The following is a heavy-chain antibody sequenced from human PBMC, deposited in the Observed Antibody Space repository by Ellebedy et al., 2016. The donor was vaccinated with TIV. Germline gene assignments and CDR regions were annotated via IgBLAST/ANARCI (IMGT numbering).Heavy chain of an antibody. D-gene: IGHD5-18*01. CDR3: AREAPDSYGGGLDY. CDR1: GFTFSSYS. Sequence: GESLKISCAASGFTFSSYSMNWVRQAPGKGLEWVSYISSSSSTIYYADSVKGRFTISRDNAKNSLYLQMNSLRDEDTAVYYCAREAPDSYGGGLDYWGQGTLVTVSS. J-gene: IGHJ4*02. V-gene: IGHV3-48*02. CDR2: ISSSSSTI.